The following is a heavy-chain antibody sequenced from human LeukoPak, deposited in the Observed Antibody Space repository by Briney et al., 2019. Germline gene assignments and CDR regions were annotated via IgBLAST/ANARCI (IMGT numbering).Heavy chain of an antibody. CDR1: GFTFSTFE. CDR2: IKRDGSEK. D-gene: IGHD5-18*01. V-gene: IGHV3-7*05. Sequence: GGSLRLSCAASGFTFSTFEMNWVRQAPGKGLEWVANIKRDGSEKYYVDSVKGRFTISRDNAKNSLYLQMNSLRAADTAVYYCAPMAADTAMVGMDVWGQGIEVTVSS. J-gene: IGHJ6*02. CDR3: APMAADTAMVGMDV.